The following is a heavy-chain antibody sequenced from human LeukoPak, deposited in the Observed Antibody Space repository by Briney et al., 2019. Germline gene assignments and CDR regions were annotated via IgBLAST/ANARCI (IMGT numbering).Heavy chain of an antibody. CDR3: ARARSGYFDY. J-gene: IGHJ4*02. CDR2: IYTSGTT. CDR1: GGSISSGSYY. V-gene: IGHV4-61*02. Sequence: PSETLSLTCTVSGGSISSGSYYWSWIRQPAGKGLEWIGRIYTSGTTNYNPSLKSRVTISLDTSKNQFSLKLSSVTAADTAVYYCARARSGYFDYWGQGTLVTVSS.